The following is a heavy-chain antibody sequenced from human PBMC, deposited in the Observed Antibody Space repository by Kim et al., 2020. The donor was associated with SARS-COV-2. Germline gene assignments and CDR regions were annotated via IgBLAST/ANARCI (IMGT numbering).Heavy chain of an antibody. V-gene: IGHV3-23*01. CDR3: DASDY. CDR2: ISDSGFRT. J-gene: IGHJ4*02. CDR1: GFTVRGYA. Sequence: GGSLRLSCAASGFTVRGYAMSWARQAPGKGLEWVSTISDSGFRTHYTDSVKGRFTISRDNSKSTLFLQMNSLRVEDTAVYYCDASDYWGQGSLVTVSS.